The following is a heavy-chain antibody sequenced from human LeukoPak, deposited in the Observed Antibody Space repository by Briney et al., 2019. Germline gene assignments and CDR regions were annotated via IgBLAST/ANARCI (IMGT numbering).Heavy chain of an antibody. Sequence: PGRSLRLSCAASGFTFSSYGMHWVRQAPGKGLEWVAVTWYDGSNKYYADSVKGRFTISRDNSKNTLYLQMNSLRAEDTAVYYCARAALWLPLDYWGQGTLVTVSS. CDR1: GFTFSSYG. D-gene: IGHD3-16*01. V-gene: IGHV3-33*01. CDR3: ARAALWLPLDY. CDR2: TWYDGSNK. J-gene: IGHJ4*02.